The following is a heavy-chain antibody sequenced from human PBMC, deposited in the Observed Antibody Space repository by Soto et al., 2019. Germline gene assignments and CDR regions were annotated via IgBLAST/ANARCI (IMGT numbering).Heavy chain of an antibody. CDR1: GFTFSSYS. D-gene: IGHD2-8*01. CDR3: ARGSSPDVLMVPFDY. J-gene: IGHJ4*02. Sequence: HPGGSLRLSCAASGFTFSSYSMNWVRQAPGKGLEWVSYISSSSSTKYYADTVKGRFTNSRDNSKKTLYIQINSLRAEDTAVYYCARGSSPDVLMVPFDYWGQGTLVTVSS. CDR2: ISSSSSTK. V-gene: IGHV3-48*01.